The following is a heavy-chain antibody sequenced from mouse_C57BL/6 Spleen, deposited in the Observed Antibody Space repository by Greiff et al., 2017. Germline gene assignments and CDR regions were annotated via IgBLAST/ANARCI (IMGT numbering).Heavy chain of an antibody. J-gene: IGHJ2*01. D-gene: IGHD2-12*01. CDR2: IYPGSGST. CDR3: ARGDYSQRGAD. CDR1: GYTFTSYW. Sequence: QVQLKQPGAELVKPGASVKMSCKASGYTFTSYWITWVKQRPGQGLEWIGDIYPGSGSTNYNEKFKGKATLTVDTSSSPAYMQLSSLTSEASAVYDCARGDYSQRGADWGQGTTLTVSS. V-gene: IGHV1-55*01.